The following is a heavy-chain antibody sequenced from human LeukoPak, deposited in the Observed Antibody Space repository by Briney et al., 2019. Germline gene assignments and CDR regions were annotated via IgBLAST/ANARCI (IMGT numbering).Heavy chain of an antibody. CDR2: ISGSSSYI. CDR3: ARDPFSYYYDSSGYSNAYAFDI. J-gene: IGHJ3*02. Sequence: PGGSLRLSCAASGFTFSSYSMNWVRQAPGKGLEWVSSISGSSSYIYYADSVKGRFTISRDNAKNSLYLQMNSLRAEDTAVYYCARDPFSYYYDSSGYSNAYAFDIWGQGTMVTVSS. CDR1: GFTFSSYS. V-gene: IGHV3-21*01. D-gene: IGHD3-22*01.